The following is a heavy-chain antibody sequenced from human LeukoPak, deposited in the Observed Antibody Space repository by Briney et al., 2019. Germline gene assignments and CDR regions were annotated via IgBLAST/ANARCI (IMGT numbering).Heavy chain of an antibody. CDR1: GFTFSSYA. V-gene: IGHV3-23*01. D-gene: IGHD3-22*01. Sequence: GGSLRLSCAATGFTFSSYAMSWVRQAPGKGLEWVSAISGSGGSTYYADSVKGRFTISRDNSKNTLYLQMNSLRAEDTAVYYCAKDPLNYYDSSGYYPGEAFDIWGQGTMVTVSS. CDR2: ISGSGGST. CDR3: AKDPLNYYDSSGYYPGEAFDI. J-gene: IGHJ3*02.